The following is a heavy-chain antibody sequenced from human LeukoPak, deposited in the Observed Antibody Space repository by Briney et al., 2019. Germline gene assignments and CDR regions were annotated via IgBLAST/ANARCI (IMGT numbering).Heavy chain of an antibody. CDR2: IWYDGSNK. V-gene: IGHV3-33*01. CDR3: ARDQSRDGYNFPIDY. Sequence: GRSLRLSSAASGFTFSSYGMHWVRQAPGKGLEWVAVIWYDGSNKYYADSVKGRFTISRDNSKNTLYLQMNSLRAEDTAVYYCARDQSRDGYNFPIDYWGQGTLVTVSS. D-gene: IGHD5-24*01. CDR1: GFTFSSYG. J-gene: IGHJ4*02.